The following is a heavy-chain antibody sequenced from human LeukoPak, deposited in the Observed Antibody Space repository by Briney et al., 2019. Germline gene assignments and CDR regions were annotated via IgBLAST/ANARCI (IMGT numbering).Heavy chain of an antibody. D-gene: IGHD3-10*01. CDR1: GFTFSLYE. CDR3: ANTGSGSSQY. Sequence: GGSLRLSCAASGFTFSLYEVNWVRQAPGKGLEWVAVISYDGSNKYYADSVKGRFTISRDNSKNTLYLQMNSLRAEDTAVYYCANTGSGSSQYWGQGTLVTVSS. V-gene: IGHV3-30*18. J-gene: IGHJ4*02. CDR2: ISYDGSNK.